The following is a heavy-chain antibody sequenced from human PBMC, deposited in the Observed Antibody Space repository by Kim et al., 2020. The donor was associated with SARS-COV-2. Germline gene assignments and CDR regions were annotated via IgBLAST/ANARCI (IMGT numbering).Heavy chain of an antibody. Sequence: GGSLRLSCAASGFTFSSYGMHWVRQAPGKGLEWVAVISYDGSNKYYADSVKGRFTISRDDSKNTLYLQMNSLRAEATAVYYCARDYCSGGTCFDYWGQGTLVTVSS. J-gene: IGHJ4*02. CDR1: GFTFSSYG. CDR2: ISYDGSNK. CDR3: ARDYCSGGTCFDY. D-gene: IGHD2-15*01. V-gene: IGHV3-33*05.